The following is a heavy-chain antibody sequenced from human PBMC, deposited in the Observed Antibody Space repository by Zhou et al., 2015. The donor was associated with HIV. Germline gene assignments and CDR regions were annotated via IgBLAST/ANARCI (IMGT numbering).Heavy chain of an antibody. D-gene: IGHD3-22*01. CDR3: ARWSVKGGNYEGVHH. J-gene: IGHJ4*02. CDR2: IKQEGTET. V-gene: IGHV3-7*01. Sequence: EVQLVESGGAWSSLGGSLRLSCVGSGFTFRSYWMSWVRQVSGKGLEWVANIKQEGTETYYMDSVMGRFTISRDNAKNSVYLQMNSLRVEDTAVYYCARWSVKGGNYEGVHHWGQGIMVTVSS. CDR1: GFTFRSYW.